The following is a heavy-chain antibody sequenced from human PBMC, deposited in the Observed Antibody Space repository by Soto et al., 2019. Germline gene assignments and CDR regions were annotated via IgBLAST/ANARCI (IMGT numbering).Heavy chain of an antibody. V-gene: IGHV1-69*01. CDR3: ARPPKYYYDSSGYYYVE. CDR2: IIPIFGTA. CDR1: GGTFSSYA. D-gene: IGHD3-22*01. Sequence: QVQLVQSGAEVKKPGSSVKVSCKASGGTFSSYAISWVRQAPGQGLEWMGGIIPIFGTANYAQKFQGRVTINADESTSTAYMELSSLRSEDTAVYYCARPPKYYYDSSGYYYVEWGQGPLVTVSS. J-gene: IGHJ4*02.